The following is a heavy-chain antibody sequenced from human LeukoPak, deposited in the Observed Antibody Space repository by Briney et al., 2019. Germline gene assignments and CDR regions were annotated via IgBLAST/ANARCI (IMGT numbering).Heavy chain of an antibody. CDR2: ISSSSSYI. J-gene: IGHJ4*02. D-gene: IGHD6-13*01. Sequence: GGSLRLSCAASGFTFSSYSMNWVRQAPGKGLEWVSSISSSSSYIYYADSVKGRFTISRDNAKNSLYLQMNSLRAEDTAVYYCARDRPLVRSLFDYWGQGTLVTVSS. CDR1: GFTFSSYS. V-gene: IGHV3-21*01. CDR3: ARDRPLVRSLFDY.